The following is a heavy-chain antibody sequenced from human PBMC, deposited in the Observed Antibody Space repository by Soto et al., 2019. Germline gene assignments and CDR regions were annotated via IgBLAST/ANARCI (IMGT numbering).Heavy chain of an antibody. Sequence: QVQLVQSGAEVKKPGSSVKVSCKASGGTFSSYAISWVRQAPGQGLEWMGGIIPIFGTANYAQKFQGRVTITADESTSTAYMELSSLRSEDTTVYYCARGGGVVVVPAAIPFDPWGQGTLVTVSS. CDR3: ARGGGVVVVPAAIPFDP. V-gene: IGHV1-69*01. J-gene: IGHJ5*02. CDR1: GGTFSSYA. D-gene: IGHD2-2*01. CDR2: IIPIFGTA.